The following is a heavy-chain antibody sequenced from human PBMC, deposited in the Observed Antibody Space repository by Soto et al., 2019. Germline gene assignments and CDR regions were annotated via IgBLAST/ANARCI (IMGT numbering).Heavy chain of an antibody. D-gene: IGHD6-13*01. Sequence: QVQLQESGPGLVKPSETLSLTCTVSGDSVSSGGNYWSWIRQSPGKGLEWIGYIYYSGSTNYNPSLKSRVTISLDTSKNHFSLNLSSVTTADTAVYYCARERWPESAWGQGTLVSVSS. V-gene: IGHV4-61*03. CDR2: IYYSGST. CDR3: ARERWPESA. CDR1: GDSVSSGGNY. J-gene: IGHJ4*02.